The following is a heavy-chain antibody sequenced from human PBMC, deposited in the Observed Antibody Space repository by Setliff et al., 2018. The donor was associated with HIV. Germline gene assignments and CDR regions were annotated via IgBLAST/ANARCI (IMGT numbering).Heavy chain of an antibody. CDR2: IYPGDSDT. J-gene: IGHJ3*01. CDR1: GYNFANYW. CDR3: ARQPSGFLNPKDSFDF. Sequence: PGESLKISCKASGYNFANYWIGWVRQRPGKGLEWMGIIYPGDSDTKYIPSFQGQVSISADKSTSTAFLQWISLKASDTATYYCARQPSGFLNPKDSFDFWGQGTRVTVSS. V-gene: IGHV5-51*01.